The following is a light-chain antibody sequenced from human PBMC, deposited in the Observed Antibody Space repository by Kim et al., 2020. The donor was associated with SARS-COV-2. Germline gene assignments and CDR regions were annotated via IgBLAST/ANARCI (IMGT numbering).Light chain of an antibody. CDR2: KDY. CDR1: KLGDKY. Sequence: SYELTQPPSVSVSPGQTASITCSGDKLGDKYVCWYQQKPGQSPVLVIYKDYKRPSGIPERFSGANSGNTAILTIRGTQAMDEADYYCQTWDSGTVLLGGGTQLTVL. J-gene: IGLJ2*01. V-gene: IGLV3-1*01. CDR3: QTWDSGTVL.